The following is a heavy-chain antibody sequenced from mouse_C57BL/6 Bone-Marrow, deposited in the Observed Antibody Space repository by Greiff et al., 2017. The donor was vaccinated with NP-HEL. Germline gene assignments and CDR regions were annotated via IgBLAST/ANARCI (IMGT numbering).Heavy chain of an antibody. Sequence: VQLQQSGAELVRPGASVTLSCKASGYTFTDYEMHWVKQTPVHGLEWIGAIDPETGGTAYNQKFKGKAILTADTSSSTAYMELRSLTSEDSAVYYCTRRTAQATAMDYWGQGTSVTVSA. CDR2: IDPETGGT. CDR3: TRRTAQATAMDY. D-gene: IGHD3-2*02. V-gene: IGHV1-15*01. J-gene: IGHJ4*01. CDR1: GYTFTDYE.